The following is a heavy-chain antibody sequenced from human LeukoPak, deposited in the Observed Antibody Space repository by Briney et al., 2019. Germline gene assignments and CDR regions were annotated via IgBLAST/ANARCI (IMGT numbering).Heavy chain of an antibody. D-gene: IGHD4-17*01. CDR3: ARLDYGDSLGNWFDP. CDR1: GFTFSSYG. Sequence: GRSLRLSCAASGFTFSSYGMHWVRQAPGKGLEWVAVIWYDGSNKYYADSVKGRFTISRDNSKNTLYLQMNSLRAEDTAVYYCARLDYGDSLGNWFDPWGQGTLVTVSS. J-gene: IGHJ5*02. V-gene: IGHV3-30*19. CDR2: IWYDGSNK.